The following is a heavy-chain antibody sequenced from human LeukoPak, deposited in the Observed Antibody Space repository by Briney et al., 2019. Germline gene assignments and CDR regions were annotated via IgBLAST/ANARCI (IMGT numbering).Heavy chain of an antibody. V-gene: IGHV4-61*02. CDR1: GGSISSGSYY. CDR2: IYTSGST. CDR3: ARGYDFDY. D-gene: IGHD1-1*01. Sequence: SQTLSLTCTVSGGSISSGSYYWSWIRQPAGKGLEGIGRIYTSGSTNYNPSLKSRVTISVDTSKNQFSLKLSSVTAADTAVYYCARGYDFDYWGQGTLVTVSS. J-gene: IGHJ4*02.